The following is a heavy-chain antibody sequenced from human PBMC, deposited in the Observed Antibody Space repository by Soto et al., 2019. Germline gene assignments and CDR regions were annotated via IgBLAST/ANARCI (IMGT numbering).Heavy chain of an antibody. CDR1: GFTFSSYG. V-gene: IGHV3-30*18. Sequence: QVQLVESGGGVVQPGRSLRLSCAASGFTFSSYGMHWVRQAPGKGLEWVAVISYDGSNKYYADSVKGRFTISRDNSKNTLHLHMNSLRAEDTAVYYCAKDSRIVVVTAPYDYWGQGTLVTVSS. CDR3: AKDSRIVVVTAPYDY. J-gene: IGHJ4*02. D-gene: IGHD2-21*02. CDR2: ISYDGSNK.